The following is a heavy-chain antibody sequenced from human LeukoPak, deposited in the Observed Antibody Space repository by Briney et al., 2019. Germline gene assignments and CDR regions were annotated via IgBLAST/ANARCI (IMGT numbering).Heavy chain of an antibody. J-gene: IGHJ4*02. Sequence: SETLSLTCTVSGGSISSYYWSWIRQPPGKGLEWIGYIYYSGSTNYNPSLKSRVTISVDTSKNQFSLKLSSVTAADTAVYYCARPNSSGWTSFDYWGQGTLVTVSS. V-gene: IGHV4-59*08. D-gene: IGHD6-19*01. CDR2: IYYSGST. CDR3: ARPNSSGWTSFDY. CDR1: GGSISSYY.